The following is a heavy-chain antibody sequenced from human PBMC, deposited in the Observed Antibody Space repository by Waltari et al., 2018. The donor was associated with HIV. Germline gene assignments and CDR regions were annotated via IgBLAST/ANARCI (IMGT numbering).Heavy chain of an antibody. Sequence: EVQLVESGGGLVKPGESLRLSCAASGLTLTNAWMSWVRQAPGKGLEGVGHIKSEDDGGTTDYAAPVKGRFTISRDDSKNALYLQMNSLKTEDTALYYCTSTGGGITDYWGQGTLVTVSS. CDR2: IKSEDDGGTT. CDR1: GLTLTNAW. J-gene: IGHJ4*02. CDR3: TSTGGGITDY. D-gene: IGHD2-15*01. V-gene: IGHV3-15*01.